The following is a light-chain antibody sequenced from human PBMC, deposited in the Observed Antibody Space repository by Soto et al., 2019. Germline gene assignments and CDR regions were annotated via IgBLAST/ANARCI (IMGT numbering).Light chain of an antibody. Sequence: EIVMTQSPATLSVSPGERATLSCRASQSVSSNLAWYQQKPGQAPSLLIYGASTRATGTPARFSGSGSGTEFTLTISSLQSEDFAVYYCQQYDISPWTFGQGTKVEIK. CDR2: GAS. V-gene: IGKV3-15*01. CDR1: QSVSSN. CDR3: QQYDISPWT. J-gene: IGKJ1*01.